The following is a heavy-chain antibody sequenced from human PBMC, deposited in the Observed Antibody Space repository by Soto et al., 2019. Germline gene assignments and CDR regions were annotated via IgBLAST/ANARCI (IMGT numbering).Heavy chain of an antibody. CDR2: MYHTGTT. D-gene: IGHD2-2*01. J-gene: IGHJ4*02. CDR1: GGSISSDNW. Sequence: QVQLQESGPGLVKPSGTLSLTCAVSGGSISSDNWWSWVRQSPGKGLEWIGEMYHTGTTNYNPSLESRVIISVDKSKNLFSLKLSSVTAADTALYYCARGSTGAGARQCYFEYWGQGTLVTVSS. CDR3: ARGSTGAGARQCYFEY. V-gene: IGHV4-4*02.